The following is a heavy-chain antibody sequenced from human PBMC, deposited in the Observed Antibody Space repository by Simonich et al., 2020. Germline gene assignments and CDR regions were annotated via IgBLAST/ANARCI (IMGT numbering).Heavy chain of an antibody. Sequence: QVQLVQSGAEVKKPGASVKVSCKASGYTFTGYYMHWVRQAPGQGLEWMGGINPNSGGTSYAQKLQGRVTMTRDTSISTAYMELSRLRSDDTAVYYCARGRLTGDKGAFDIWGQGTMVTVSS. CDR2: INPNSGGT. J-gene: IGHJ3*02. V-gene: IGHV1-2*02. CDR3: ARGRLTGDKGAFDI. CDR1: GYTFTGYY. D-gene: IGHD7-27*01.